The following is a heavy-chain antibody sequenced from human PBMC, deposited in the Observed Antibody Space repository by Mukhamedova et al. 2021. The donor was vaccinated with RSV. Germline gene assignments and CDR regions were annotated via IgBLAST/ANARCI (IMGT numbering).Heavy chain of an antibody. V-gene: IGHV3-23*01. J-gene: IGHJ5*02. CDR3: AKAQYSSGWYNWFDP. D-gene: IGHD6-19*01. Sequence: YADSVKGRFPISRDNSNITLYLQMNSLRAEDTAVYYCAKAQYSSGWYNWFDPWGQGTLFTVSS.